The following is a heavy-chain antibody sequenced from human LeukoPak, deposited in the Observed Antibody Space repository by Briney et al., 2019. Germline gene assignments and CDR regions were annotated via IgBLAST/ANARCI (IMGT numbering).Heavy chain of an antibody. D-gene: IGHD3-16*01. V-gene: IGHV1-69*06. CDR3: ASPYDYVGGAHYYMNV. Sequence: SVKVSCTASGGTFSSYAISWVRQAPGQGLEWMGRIIPIFGTANYAQKFQGRVTITADKSTSTAYMELSSLRSEDTAVYYCASPYDYVGGAHYYMNVWGKGTTVTVSS. CDR1: GGTFSSYA. J-gene: IGHJ6*03. CDR2: IIPIFGTA.